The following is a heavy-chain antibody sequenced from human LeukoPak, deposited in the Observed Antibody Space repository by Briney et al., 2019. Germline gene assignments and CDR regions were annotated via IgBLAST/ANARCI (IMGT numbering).Heavy chain of an antibody. Sequence: GGSLRLSCAASGFTFRTYAMNWVRQAPGKGLEWVSVITGNSGLISYADSVKGRFAFSRDNSRNIVYLQMNNLRAEDTAIYYCAKDLKPDGLYDFDSWGRGTLVTVSS. CDR2: ITGNSGLI. V-gene: IGHV3-23*01. CDR1: GFTFRTYA. CDR3: AKDLKPDGLYDFDS. D-gene: IGHD5/OR15-5a*01. J-gene: IGHJ4*02.